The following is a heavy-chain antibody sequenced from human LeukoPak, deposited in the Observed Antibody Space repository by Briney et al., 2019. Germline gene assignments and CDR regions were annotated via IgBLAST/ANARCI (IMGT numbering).Heavy chain of an antibody. CDR1: GYTFTSYY. J-gene: IGHJ4*02. Sequence: PVASVKVSCKASGYTFTSYYMHWVRQAPGQGLEWMGIINPSGGSTSYAQKFQGRVTMTRDTSTSTVYMELSSLRSEDTAVYYCAAIFGVVRPIDYWGQGTLVTVSS. CDR3: AAIFGVVRPIDY. D-gene: IGHD3-3*01. V-gene: IGHV1-46*01. CDR2: INPSGGST.